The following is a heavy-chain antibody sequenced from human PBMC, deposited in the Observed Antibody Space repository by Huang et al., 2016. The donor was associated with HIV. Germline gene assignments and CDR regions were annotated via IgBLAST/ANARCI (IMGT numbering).Heavy chain of an antibody. V-gene: IGHV3-7*01. D-gene: IGHD1-7*01. CDR3: ATKTAAMDI. CDR2: IKEDESEK. J-gene: IGHJ6*02. CDR1: TFRFGAYW. Sequence: VESGGRLVQPGGSISLSCVGSTFRFGAYWMSWVRQSPGKGLEWVANIKEDESEKYYGDSVKGRFNISRDNAKKVLFLEMNNVRVEDTATYYCATKTAAMDIWGQGTTVTVS.